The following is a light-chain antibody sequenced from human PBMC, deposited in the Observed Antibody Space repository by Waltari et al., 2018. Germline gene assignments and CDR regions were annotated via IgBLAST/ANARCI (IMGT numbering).Light chain of an antibody. CDR3: QQYGSSPQT. J-gene: IGKJ1*01. Sequence: EIVLTQSPGTLSLSPGERATFSCRASQSVSSSYLAWYQQKPGQAPRLLIYGASSRATGIPVRFSGSGSGTDFTLTISRLEPEDFAVYYCQQYGSSPQTFGQGTKVEIK. CDR1: QSVSSSY. CDR2: GAS. V-gene: IGKV3-20*01.